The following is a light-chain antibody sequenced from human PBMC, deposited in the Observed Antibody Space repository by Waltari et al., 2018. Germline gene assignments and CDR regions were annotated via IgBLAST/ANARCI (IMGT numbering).Light chain of an antibody. CDR3: QQYNNWPRT. Sequence: ETLMTQSPATLSLTPGERATLSCRASQNVERLLAWYQQRPGQAPRLLISGAYTRAPGVPARFSGSGSGTEFTLTITSLQPEDFAHYFCQQYNNWPRTFGPWTRVEL. V-gene: IGKV3-15*01. CDR1: QNVERL. CDR2: GAY. J-gene: IGKJ1*01.